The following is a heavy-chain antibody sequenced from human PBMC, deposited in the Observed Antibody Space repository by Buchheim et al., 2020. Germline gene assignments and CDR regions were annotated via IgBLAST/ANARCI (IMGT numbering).Heavy chain of an antibody. CDR3: TKANYDILTGYSKNGMDV. CDR1: GFTFDDYA. D-gene: IGHD3-9*01. V-gene: IGHV3-9*01. J-gene: IGHJ6*02. Sequence: EVQLVESGGGLVQPGRSLRLSCAASGFTFDDYAMHWVRQAPGKGLEWVSGISWNSGSIRYADSVKGRFIISKDNAKESLYLQMNSLRVEDTALYYCTKANYDILTGYSKNGMDVWGQGTT. CDR2: ISWNSGSI.